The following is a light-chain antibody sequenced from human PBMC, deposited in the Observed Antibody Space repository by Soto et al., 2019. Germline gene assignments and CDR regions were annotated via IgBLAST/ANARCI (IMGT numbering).Light chain of an antibody. CDR2: RTS. CDR1: QSVSSSY. V-gene: IGKV3-20*01. Sequence: EIVLTQSPGTLSLSPGERATLSCRASQSVSSSYLAWYQQKPGQAPRLLIYRTSNRATGIPDRFSGSASGTDFTLTISRLEPEDFAVYWCQQYDSSPRTFGQGTKVDIK. J-gene: IGKJ1*01. CDR3: QQYDSSPRT.